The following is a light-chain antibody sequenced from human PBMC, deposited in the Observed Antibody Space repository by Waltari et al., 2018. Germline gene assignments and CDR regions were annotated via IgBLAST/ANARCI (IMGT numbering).Light chain of an antibody. CDR2: DVT. CDR3: CSYAGRYTFDVV. J-gene: IGLJ2*01. Sequence: QSALTQPRSVSGSPGQSVTISCTGTSSDVGDYNYVSWYQQHPDKAPKLMIYDVTKRPSVVPVRFSGSKSGNTASLTISGLQAEDEADYYCCSYAGRYTFDVVFGGGTKLTVL. CDR1: SSDVGDYNY. V-gene: IGLV2-11*01.